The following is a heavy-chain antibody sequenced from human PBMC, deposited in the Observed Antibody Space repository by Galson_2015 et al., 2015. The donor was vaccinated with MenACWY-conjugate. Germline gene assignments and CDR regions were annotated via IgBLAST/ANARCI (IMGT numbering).Heavy chain of an antibody. V-gene: IGHV1-46*01. CDR3: ATTGMAISDYYGMDV. CDR2: INSSGGST. Sequence: SVKVSCKASGYTFSSHYMHWVRQAPGQGLEWMGIINSSGGSTSYAQKFQGRVTMTRDTSTSTVYMELRSLRSEDTAVYYCATTGMAISDYYGMDVWGQGTTVTVSS. D-gene: IGHD5-18*01. CDR1: GYTFSSHY. J-gene: IGHJ6*02.